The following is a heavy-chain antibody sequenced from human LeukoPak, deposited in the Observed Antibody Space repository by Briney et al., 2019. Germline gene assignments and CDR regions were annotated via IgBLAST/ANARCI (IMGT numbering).Heavy chain of an antibody. Sequence: SETLSLTCTVSGGSISSSSYYWGWIRQPPGKGLEWIGTIYYSGSTYYNPSLKSRVTISLDTSKNQFSLKLSSVTAADTAVYYCARGDGYCSGGSCPFYFDYWGQGTLVTVSS. CDR3: ARGDGYCSGGSCPFYFDY. CDR2: IYYSGST. J-gene: IGHJ4*02. D-gene: IGHD2-15*01. V-gene: IGHV4-39*07. CDR1: GGSISSSSYY.